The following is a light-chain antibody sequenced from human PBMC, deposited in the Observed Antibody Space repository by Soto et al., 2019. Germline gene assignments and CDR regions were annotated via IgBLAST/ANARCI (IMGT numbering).Light chain of an antibody. CDR1: SSDVGGYND. J-gene: IGLJ1*01. V-gene: IGLV2-14*01. CDR2: EVS. CDR3: SSYTSSSTLCV. Sequence: QSALTQPASVSGSPGQSITISCTGTSSDVGGYNDVSWYQQHPGKAPKLMIYEVSNRPSGVSNRFSGSKSGNTASLTISGLQAEDEADFYCSSYTSSSTLCVFGTGTKLTFL.